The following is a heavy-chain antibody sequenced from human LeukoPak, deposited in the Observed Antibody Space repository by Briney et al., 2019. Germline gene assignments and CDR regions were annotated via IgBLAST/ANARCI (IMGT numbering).Heavy chain of an antibody. Sequence: SETLYLTCTVSGGSISSGGYYWSWIRQHPGKGLEWIGYIYYSGSTNYNPSLKSRVTISVDTSKNQFSLKLSSVTAADTAVYYCARTVDTAMSCDYWGQETLVTVSS. CDR3: ARTVDTAMSCDY. V-gene: IGHV4-61*08. CDR1: GGSISSGGYY. D-gene: IGHD5-18*01. CDR2: IYYSGST. J-gene: IGHJ4*02.